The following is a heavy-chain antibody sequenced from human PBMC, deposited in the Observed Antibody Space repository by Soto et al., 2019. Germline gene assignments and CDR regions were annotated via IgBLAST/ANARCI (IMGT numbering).Heavy chain of an antibody. CDR1: GYTFTNYG. V-gene: IGHV1-18*04. Sequence: IRLVQSGTEVKQPWASVKVSCKASGYTFTNYGISWVRQAPGQGLEWMGWISGNDGNANYDQKVQARVSMTVDTSTNTAYMELISLRADDTAVFDWAKVAIGLYHYYGMDVGGQGPKVTVSS. CDR2: ISGNDGNA. CDR3: AKVAIGLYHYYGMDV. J-gene: IGHJ6*02. D-gene: IGHD2-2*01.